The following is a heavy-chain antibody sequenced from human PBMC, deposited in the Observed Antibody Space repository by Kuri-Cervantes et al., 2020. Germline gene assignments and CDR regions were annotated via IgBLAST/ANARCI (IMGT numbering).Heavy chain of an antibody. J-gene: IGHJ3*02. CDR1: GYTFTSYG. Sequence: ASVKVSCKASGYTFTSYGISWVRQAPGQGLEWMGWVSAYNGNTNYAQKLQGRVTMTTDTSTSTAYMELRSLRSDDTAVYYCARAGYCSGGSCHAFDIWGQGTMVTVSS. V-gene: IGHV1-18*01. CDR2: VSAYNGNT. D-gene: IGHD2-15*01. CDR3: ARAGYCSGGSCHAFDI.